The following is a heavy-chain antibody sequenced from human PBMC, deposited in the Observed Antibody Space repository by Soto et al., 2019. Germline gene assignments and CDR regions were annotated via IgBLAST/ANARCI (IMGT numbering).Heavy chain of an antibody. CDR3: AREGHSSWEWLDP. D-gene: IGHD1-26*01. Sequence: QVQLQESGPGLVEPSQTLSLVCSVSGDPLRYGGYYWSWVRQSPGKALEWIGFFYHTGATYYHPSLESRVTMAVDMSKNEFSLKLTSVTAADTATYYCAREGHSSWEWLDPWGQGILVTVSS. CDR1: GDPLRYGGYY. V-gene: IGHV4-31*03. J-gene: IGHJ5*02. CDR2: FYHTGAT.